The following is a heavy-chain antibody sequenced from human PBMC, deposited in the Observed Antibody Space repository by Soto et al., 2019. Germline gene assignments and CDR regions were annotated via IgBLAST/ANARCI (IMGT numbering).Heavy chain of an antibody. D-gene: IGHD1-1*01. J-gene: IGHJ4*02. V-gene: IGHV4-31*03. CDR3: ARDHKSGDSWSFDY. CDR1: GGSISSGGYY. Sequence: SETLSLTCPVSGGSISSGGYYWSWIRQHPGKGLEWIGYIYYSGNIIYNPSLKSRVTISVDKSKNQLSLELTSVTAADTAFYYCARDHKSGDSWSFDYWGQGILVTVSS. CDR2: IYYSGNI.